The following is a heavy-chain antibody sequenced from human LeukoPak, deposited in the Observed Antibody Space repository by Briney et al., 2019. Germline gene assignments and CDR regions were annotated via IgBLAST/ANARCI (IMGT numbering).Heavy chain of an antibody. Sequence: GQSLKIPCKGSGYSFTRYLIGRVRQIPGKGLEWIGMIYPRDSDTRYSPPLQGQVTISADKPISTAYLQLSSLKASDTAMYYCARLSLTAGAGPGYFDYWGQGTLVTVSS. V-gene: IGHV5-51*01. J-gene: IGHJ4*02. CDR3: ARLSLTAGAGPGYFDY. CDR2: IYPRDSDT. D-gene: IGHD6-13*01. CDR1: GYSFTRYL.